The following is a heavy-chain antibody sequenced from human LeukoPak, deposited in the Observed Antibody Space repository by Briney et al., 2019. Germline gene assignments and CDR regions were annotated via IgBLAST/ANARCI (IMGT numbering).Heavy chain of an antibody. V-gene: IGHV3-66*01. Sequence: GGSLRLSCAASGFTVSSNYMSWVRQAPGKGLEWVSVIYSGGSTYYADSVKGRFTISRDNSKNTLYLQMNSLRAEDTAVYYCARDDYGSGSYYKTPFYYYGIDVWGQGTTVTVSS. CDR3: ARDDYGSGSYYKTPFYYYGIDV. D-gene: IGHD3-10*01. CDR2: IYSGGST. CDR1: GFTVSSNY. J-gene: IGHJ6*02.